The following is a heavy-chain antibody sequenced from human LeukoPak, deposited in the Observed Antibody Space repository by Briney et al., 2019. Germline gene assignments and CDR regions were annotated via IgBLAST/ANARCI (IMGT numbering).Heavy chain of an antibody. D-gene: IGHD5-18*01. CDR2: IRSKAYGGTT. V-gene: IGHV3-49*04. CDR1: GFTLGDYA. J-gene: IGHJ3*02. CDR3: TQMRGQLWLLDAFDM. Sequence: SGGSLRLSCTTSGFTLGDYAMSWVRQAPGKGLEWVAFIRSKAYGGTTEYAASVGGRFTISRDDSKTIAYLQMSSLKTEDTAVYYCTQMRGQLWLLDAFDMWGQGTMVTVSS.